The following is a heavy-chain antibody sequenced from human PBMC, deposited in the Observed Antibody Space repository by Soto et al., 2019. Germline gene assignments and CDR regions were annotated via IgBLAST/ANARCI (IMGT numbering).Heavy chain of an antibody. CDR2: IIPIFGTA. Sequence: SVKVSCKASGGTFSSYAISWVRQAPGQGLEWMGGIIPIFGTANYAQKFQGRVTITADESTSTAYMELSSLRSEDTAVYYCAREPEGYSYDTNAFDIWGQGTMVTVS. CDR1: GGTFSSYA. V-gene: IGHV1-69*13. J-gene: IGHJ3*02. CDR3: AREPEGYSYDTNAFDI. D-gene: IGHD5-18*01.